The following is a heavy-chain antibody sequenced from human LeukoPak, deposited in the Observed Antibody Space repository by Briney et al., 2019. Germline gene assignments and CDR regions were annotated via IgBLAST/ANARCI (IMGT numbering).Heavy chain of an antibody. Sequence: PSETLSLTCTVSGYSISSGYYWGWIRQPPGKGLEWIGSIYHSGSTYYNPSLKSRVTISVDTSKNQFSLKLSSVTAADTAVYYCAREGPRDRLDAFHIWGQGTMVTVSS. J-gene: IGHJ3*02. V-gene: IGHV4-38-2*02. D-gene: IGHD6-25*01. CDR1: GYSISSGYY. CDR2: IYHSGST. CDR3: AREGPRDRLDAFHI.